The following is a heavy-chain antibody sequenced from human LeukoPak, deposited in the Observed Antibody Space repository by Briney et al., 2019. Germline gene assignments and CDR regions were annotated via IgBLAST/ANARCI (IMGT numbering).Heavy chain of an antibody. CDR1: GGSFSGYY. CDR2: INHSGST. D-gene: IGHD6-19*01. CDR3: ARASMDSSGWLLRSAWFDP. V-gene: IGHV4-34*01. J-gene: IGHJ5*02. Sequence: PSETLSLTCAVYGGSFSGYYWSWIRQPPGKGLEWIGEINHSGSTNYNPSLKSRVTISVDTSKNQFSLKLSSVTAADTAVCYCARASMDSSGWLLRSAWFDPWGQGTLVTVSS.